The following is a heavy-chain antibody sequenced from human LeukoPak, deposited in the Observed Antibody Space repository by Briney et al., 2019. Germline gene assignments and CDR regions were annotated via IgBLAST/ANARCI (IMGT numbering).Heavy chain of an antibody. CDR3: ARRVGEYSHPYDY. J-gene: IGHJ4*02. CDR2: IYSGGNT. Sequence: GGSLRLSCTVSGFTVSINSMSWVRQAPGKGLEWVSFIYSGGNTHYSGSVKGRFTISRDNSKNTLYLQMNSLRAEDTAVYYCARRVGEYSHPYDYWGQGTLVTVSS. CDR1: GFTVSINS. V-gene: IGHV3-53*01. D-gene: IGHD4-17*01.